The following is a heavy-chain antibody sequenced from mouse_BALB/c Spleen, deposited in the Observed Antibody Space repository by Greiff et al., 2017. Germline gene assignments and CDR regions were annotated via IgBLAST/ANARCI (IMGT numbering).Heavy chain of an antibody. D-gene: IGHD1-1*01. J-gene: IGHJ4*01. CDR2: INPGSGGT. CDR1: GYAFTNYL. CDR3: ARSTTVVAPDYYAMDY. V-gene: IGHV1-54*01. Sequence: QVQLQQSGAELVRPGTSVKVSCKASGYAFTNYLIEWVKQRPGQGLEWIGVINPGSGGTNYNEKFKGKATLTADKSSSTAYMQLSSLTSDDSAVYFCARSTTVVAPDYYAMDYWGQGTSVTVSS.